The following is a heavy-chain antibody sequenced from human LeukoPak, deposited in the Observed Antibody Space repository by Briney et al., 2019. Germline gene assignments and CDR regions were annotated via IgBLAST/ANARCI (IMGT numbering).Heavy chain of an antibody. J-gene: IGHJ4*02. CDR3: AKVGPRYSYGPPYFDY. D-gene: IGHD5-18*01. V-gene: IGHV3-23*01. CDR2: ISGSGGST. CDR1: GFTLSSYA. Sequence: GGSLRLSCAASGFTLSSYAMSWVRQAPGKGLEWVSAISGSGGSTYYADSVKGRFTISRDNSKNTLYLQMNSLRAEDTAVYYCAKVGPRYSYGPPYFDYWGQGTLVTVSS.